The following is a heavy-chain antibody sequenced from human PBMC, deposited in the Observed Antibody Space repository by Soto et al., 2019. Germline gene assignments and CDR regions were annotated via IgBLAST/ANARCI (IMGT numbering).Heavy chain of an antibody. Sequence: GWSLRLSCAVSGIIFRDAWMSLVRQAPGRGLEWVGRIKSKGNGGTTDYAEVVQGRFTISRDDSANTIYLQMNSLKIDDTALYLCTWMNTATTMGHWGKGTLVTVSS. CDR3: TWMNTATTMGH. V-gene: IGHV3-15*05. CDR2: IKSKGNGGTT. J-gene: IGHJ1*01. CDR1: GIIFRDAW. D-gene: IGHD4-17*01.